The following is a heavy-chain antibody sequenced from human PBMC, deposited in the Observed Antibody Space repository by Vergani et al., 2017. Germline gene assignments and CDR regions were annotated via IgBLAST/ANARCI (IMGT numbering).Heavy chain of an antibody. CDR3: ARPSWSGYFGGFDY. CDR1: GFTFSSYW. CDR2: IKQDGSEK. V-gene: IGHV3-7*01. Sequence: EVQLVESGGGLVQPGGSLRLSCAASGFTFSSYWMSWVRQAPGKGLEWVANIKQDGSEKYYVDSVKGRFTISRENAKNSLYLQMNSLRAEDTAVYYCARPSWSGYFGGFDYWGQGTLVTVSS. J-gene: IGHJ4*02. D-gene: IGHD3-3*01.